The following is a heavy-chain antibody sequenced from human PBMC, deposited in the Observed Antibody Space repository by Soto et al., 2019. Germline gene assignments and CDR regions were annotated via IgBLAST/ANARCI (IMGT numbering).Heavy chain of an antibody. Sequence: SQTLSLTCPISGDSVSSNSAAWNWIRQSPSRGLEWLGRTYYRSRWYNDYAVSVRSRITVNPDTSKNQFSLQLTSATPEDTAVYYWAGTTSHQWYYMDDWGKGTTVTVSS. D-gene: IGHD1-7*01. CDR1: GDSVSSNSAA. CDR2: TYYRSRWYN. J-gene: IGHJ6*03. V-gene: IGHV6-1*01. CDR3: AGTTSHQWYYMDD.